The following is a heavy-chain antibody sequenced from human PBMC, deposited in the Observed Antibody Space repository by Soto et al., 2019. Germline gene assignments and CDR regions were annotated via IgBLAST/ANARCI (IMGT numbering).Heavy chain of an antibody. J-gene: IGHJ4*02. Sequence: ESVGGLVQPGGSLRISCAVSGFSIASYWMSWVRQAPGKGLEWVATTKEDGSEIYYVDSVRGRFTISRDNAENSLYLQMNSLSAEDTAVYFCARDVGFDYVNWGQGTLVTVSS. CDR1: GFSIASYW. CDR2: TKEDGSEI. V-gene: IGHV3-7*01. D-gene: IGHD3-16*01. CDR3: ARDVGFDYVN.